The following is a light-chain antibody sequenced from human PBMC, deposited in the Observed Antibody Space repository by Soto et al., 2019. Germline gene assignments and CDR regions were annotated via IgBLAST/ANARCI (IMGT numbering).Light chain of an antibody. V-gene: IGKV3-20*01. Sequence: EIVLTQSPGTLSLSPGERATLSCRASQSVSSSYLAWYQQKPGQAPRLLIYVASSRATGIPDRFSGSGSGTDFTLTISRLEPEDLAVYYCQQYGSSPLFTFGPGTKVDIK. CDR2: VAS. J-gene: IGKJ3*01. CDR3: QQYGSSPLFT. CDR1: QSVSSSY.